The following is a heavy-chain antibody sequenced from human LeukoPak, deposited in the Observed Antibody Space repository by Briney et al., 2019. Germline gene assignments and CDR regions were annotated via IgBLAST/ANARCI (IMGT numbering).Heavy chain of an antibody. D-gene: IGHD3-3*01. CDR1: GFTFSRYG. CDR2: IWYDGRNK. CDR3: AKSTYDAAFDI. Sequence: PGGSLRLSCAASGFTFSRYGMHGVRQAPGKGLEGVAVIWYDGRNKYCAGSVQGRFTISRDNSKNTLYLQMNSLRAEDTAVYYCAKSTYDAAFDIWGQDTMVTVSS. V-gene: IGHV3-33*06. J-gene: IGHJ3*02.